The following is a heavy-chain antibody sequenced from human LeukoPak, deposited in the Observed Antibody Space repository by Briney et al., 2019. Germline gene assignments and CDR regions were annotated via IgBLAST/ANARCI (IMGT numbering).Heavy chain of an antibody. CDR3: ARGGESYYSDEYFQY. J-gene: IGHJ1*01. D-gene: IGHD3-10*01. CDR2: IFLSGRT. Sequence: SETLSLTCTVSGGSISTYYWNWIRQPPGKGLEWIGNIFLSGRTNYNPSLKSRVTISLDTSKNQFSLTLTSVTAADTAVYYCARGGESYYSDEYFQYWGQGTLVTVSS. CDR1: GGSISTYY. V-gene: IGHV4-59*12.